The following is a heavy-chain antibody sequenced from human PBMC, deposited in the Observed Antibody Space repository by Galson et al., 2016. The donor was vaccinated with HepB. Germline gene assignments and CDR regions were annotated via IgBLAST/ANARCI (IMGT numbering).Heavy chain of an antibody. CDR1: GNTLTEFS. J-gene: IGHJ6*02. CDR2: FDPEDGEA. Sequence: SVKVSCKVSGNTLTEFSMHWVRQAPGKGLEWMGGFDPEDGEAIYAQEFQGRVTMTEDTSTDTAYMELSSLRSEDTAVYYCATVPGFSYGMDGWGQGTTVTVSS. V-gene: IGHV1-24*01. D-gene: IGHD5-18*01. CDR3: ATVPGFSYGMDG.